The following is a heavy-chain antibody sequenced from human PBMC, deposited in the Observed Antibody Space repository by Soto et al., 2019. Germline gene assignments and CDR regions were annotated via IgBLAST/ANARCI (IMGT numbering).Heavy chain of an antibody. V-gene: IGHV4-31*03. CDR2: IYYSGTT. CDR1: GGCISSGGYY. J-gene: IGHJ4*02. CDR3: ARAPSI. Sequence: QVQLQESGPGLVKPSQTLSLTCTVSGGCISSGGYYWTWIRQHPGKGLEWIGYIYYSGTTYYHQSLKSRLTLSVDTSKHQFSLQLSSVTAADTAVYYCARAPSIWGQGTLVTVSS.